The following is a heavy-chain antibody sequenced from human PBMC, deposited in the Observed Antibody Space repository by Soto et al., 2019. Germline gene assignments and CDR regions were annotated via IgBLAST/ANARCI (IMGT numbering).Heavy chain of an antibody. CDR3: ATGGPYITTRSNSVDI. CDR2: FDPEDGET. V-gene: IGHV1-24*01. Sequence: GASVKVSCKVSGYTLTELSMHWVRQAPGKGLEWMGGFDPEDGETIYAQKFQGRVTMTEDTSTDTAYMELSSLRSEDTAVYYCATGGPYITTRSNSVDIWGQGTMDTVS. D-gene: IGHD3-22*01. J-gene: IGHJ3*02. CDR1: GYTLTELS.